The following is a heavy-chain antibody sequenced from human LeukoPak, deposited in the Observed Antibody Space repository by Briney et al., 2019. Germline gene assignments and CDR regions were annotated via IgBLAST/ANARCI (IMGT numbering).Heavy chain of an antibody. V-gene: IGHV3-23*05. CDR2: IDISGTST. D-gene: IGHD3-3*01. Sequence: TGGSLRLSCAASGFTFSSYAMSWVRQAPGKGLEWVSAIDISGTSTYYADSVRGRFTISKDTSKNTLYLQLNSLRAEDTAIYYCAAAYFGVDQFYYGMDVWGQGTTVTVSS. J-gene: IGHJ6*02. CDR3: AAAYFGVDQFYYGMDV. CDR1: GFTFSSYA.